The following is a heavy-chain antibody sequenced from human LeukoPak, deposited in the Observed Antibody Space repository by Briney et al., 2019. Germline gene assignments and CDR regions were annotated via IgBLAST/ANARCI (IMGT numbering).Heavy chain of an antibody. CDR1: GFTFSSYG. J-gene: IGHJ4*02. V-gene: IGHV3-33*01. CDR2: IWYDGSNK. Sequence: GGSLRLSCAASGFTFSSYGMHWVRQAPGKGLEWVAVIWYDGSNKYYADSVKGRFTISRDNSKNTLYLQMNSLRAEDTAVYYCAREDAANWSKLFDYWGQGTLVTVSP. CDR3: AREDAANWSKLFDY. D-gene: IGHD7-27*01.